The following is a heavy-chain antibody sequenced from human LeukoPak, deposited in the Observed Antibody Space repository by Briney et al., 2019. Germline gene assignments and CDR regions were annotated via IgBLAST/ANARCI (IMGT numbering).Heavy chain of an antibody. D-gene: IGHD1-7*01. V-gene: IGHV1-18*01. CDR2: ISAKNGDT. CDR1: VYIFSNYG. J-gene: IGHJ4*02. CDR3: ARDVPGTTPFDY. Sequence: ASVTVSFKASVYIFSNYGISWVRQAPGQGGEGMGWISAKNGDTNYIQKFRGRVTMTTDTSTSTAYMELWSLRSDDTAVYYCARDVPGTTPFDYWGQGTLVTVSS.